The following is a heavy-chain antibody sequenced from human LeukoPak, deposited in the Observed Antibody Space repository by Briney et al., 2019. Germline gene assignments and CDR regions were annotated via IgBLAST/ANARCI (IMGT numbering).Heavy chain of an antibody. V-gene: IGHV3-21*01. CDR2: INVGSSYI. D-gene: IGHD2-15*01. CDR3: ARFSGRN. Sequence: GGSLRLSCATSGFTFSSYSMNWVRQAPGKGLEWVSSINVGSSYIYYADSVKGRFTISRDNAKNSLYLQMNSLRAEDTAVYYCARFSGRNWGQGTLVTVSS. J-gene: IGHJ4*02. CDR1: GFTFSSYS.